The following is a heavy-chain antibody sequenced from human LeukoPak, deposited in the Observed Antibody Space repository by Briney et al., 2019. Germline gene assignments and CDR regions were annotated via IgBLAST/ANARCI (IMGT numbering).Heavy chain of an antibody. CDR3: ARDVTNIAAAGKGNWFDP. J-gene: IGHJ5*02. D-gene: IGHD6-13*01. V-gene: IGHV1-69*05. Sequence: SVKVSCKASGGTFSSYAISWVRQAPGQGLEWMGGIIPIFGTANYAQKLQGRVTITTDESTSTAYMELSSLRSEDTAVYYCARDVTNIAAAGKGNWFDPWGQGTLVTVSS. CDR2: IIPIFGTA. CDR1: GGTFSSYA.